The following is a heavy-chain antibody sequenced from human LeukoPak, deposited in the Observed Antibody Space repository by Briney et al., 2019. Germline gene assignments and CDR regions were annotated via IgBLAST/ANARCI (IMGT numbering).Heavy chain of an antibody. CDR3: ARLPFRYAFDY. CDR2: INPSGGST. D-gene: IGHD3-9*01. Sequence: ASVKVSCKASGYTFTSYYMHWVRQAPGQGLEWMGVINPSGGSTSYAQKFQGRVTMTRDTSTSTVYMELSSLRSEDTAVYYCARLPFRYAFDYWGQGTLVTVSS. V-gene: IGHV1-46*03. J-gene: IGHJ4*02. CDR1: GYTFTSYY.